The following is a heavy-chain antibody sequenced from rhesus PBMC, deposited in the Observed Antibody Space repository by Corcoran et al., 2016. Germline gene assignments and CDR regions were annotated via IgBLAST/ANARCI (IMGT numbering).Heavy chain of an antibody. J-gene: IGHJ4*01. CDR1: GSSISSGYY. V-gene: IGHV4S14*01. D-gene: IGHD1-38*01. CDR2: IYGIGGSN. Sequence: QVQLQESGPGLVKPSETLSLTCAVSGSSISSGYYWGWSRQPPGKGLEWVGSIYGIGGSNFLNPSLKSRVTLSVDTSKNQFSLKLSSVTAADTAVYYCATPGTTNFDYWGQGVLVTVS. CDR3: ATPGTTNFDY.